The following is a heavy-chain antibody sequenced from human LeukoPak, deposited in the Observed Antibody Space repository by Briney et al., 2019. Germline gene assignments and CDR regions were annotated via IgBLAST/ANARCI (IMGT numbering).Heavy chain of an antibody. J-gene: IGHJ4*02. CDR1: GFTFRSYW. D-gene: IGHD2-21*01. Sequence: GGSLRLSCAASGFTFRSYWMSWVRQAPGKGLEWVANIKQDGSEKYYVDSVKGRFTISRDNAKNSLYLQMNSLRAEDTAVYYCASTYCGGDCYWVDYWGQGTLVIVSS. V-gene: IGHV3-7*01. CDR2: IKQDGSEK. CDR3: ASTYCGGDCYWVDY.